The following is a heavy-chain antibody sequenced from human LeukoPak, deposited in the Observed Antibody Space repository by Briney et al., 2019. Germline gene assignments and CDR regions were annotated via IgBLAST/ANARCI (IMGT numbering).Heavy chain of an antibody. CDR2: ISGSGSST. CDR1: GFTFSSYA. CDR3: AKGVAVASPYYFDY. D-gene: IGHD6-19*01. J-gene: IGHJ4*02. V-gene: IGHV3-23*01. Sequence: GGSLRLSCAASGFTFSSYAMSWVRQAPGKGLEWVSPISGSGSSTYYADSVKGRFTISRDNSKNTLYLQMNSLRAEDTAVYYCAKGVAVASPYYFDYWGQGALVTVSS.